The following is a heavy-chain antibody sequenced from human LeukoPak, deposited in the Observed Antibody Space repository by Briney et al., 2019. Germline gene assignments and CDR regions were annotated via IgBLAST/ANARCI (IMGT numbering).Heavy chain of an antibody. Sequence: SQTLSLTRSVSGPSISSGSYYWGWIRQPPRKGLGWIVSIYYSGHTYYHPSLKSRVTISVDTSNNPFSVNLSSVAPADPAVCYCARGWVQLFIDYWGQGTLVTVSS. D-gene: IGHD5-18*01. CDR1: GPSISSGSYY. CDR2: IYYSGHT. V-gene: IGHV4-39*07. J-gene: IGHJ4*02. CDR3: ARGWVQLFIDY.